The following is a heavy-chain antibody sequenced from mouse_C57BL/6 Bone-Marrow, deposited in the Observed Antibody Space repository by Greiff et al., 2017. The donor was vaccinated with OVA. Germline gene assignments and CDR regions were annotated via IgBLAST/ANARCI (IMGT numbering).Heavy chain of an antibody. CDR3: TEGHITTVDY. CDR2: IRLKSDNYAT. D-gene: IGHD1-1*01. J-gene: IGHJ2*01. V-gene: IGHV6-3*01. CDR1: GFTFSNYW. Sequence: EVKLVESGGGLVQPGGSMKLSCVASGFTFSNYWMNWVRQSPEKGLEWVAQIRLKSDNYATHYAESVKGMLTISSDDSKSSVYLQMNNLRAEDTGIYYCTEGHITTVDYWGQGTTLTVSS.